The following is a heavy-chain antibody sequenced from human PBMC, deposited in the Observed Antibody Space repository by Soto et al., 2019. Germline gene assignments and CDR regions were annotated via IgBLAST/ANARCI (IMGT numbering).Heavy chain of an antibody. D-gene: IGHD3-16*01. CDR3: ARVWLRGLYNNHDEGLDP. J-gene: IGHJ5*02. V-gene: IGHV4-31*03. CDR2: ICYGGST. Sequence: SETLSLTCSVSGGSISGDGNCWGWIRQHPGKGLEWIGYICYGGSTYYNPSLKSRVTISLVTSNDRFSLNLSSVTAADTAVYYCARVWLRGLYNNHDEGLDPWGQGPLVTVYS. CDR1: GGSISGDGNC.